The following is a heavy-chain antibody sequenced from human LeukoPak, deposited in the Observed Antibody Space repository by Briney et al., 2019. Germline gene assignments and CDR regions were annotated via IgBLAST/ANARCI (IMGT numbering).Heavy chain of an antibody. V-gene: IGHV3-21*01. J-gene: IGHJ5*02. CDR2: ISSSSSYI. D-gene: IGHD5-12*01. CDR3: ARGLGQRFDP. CDR1: GFTFSSYS. Sequence: GGSLRLSCAASGFTFSSYSMNWVRQVPGKGLEWVSSISSSSSYIYYADSVKGRFTISRDNAKNSLYLQTNSPKAEDTAVYYCARGLGQRFDPWGQGTLVTVSS.